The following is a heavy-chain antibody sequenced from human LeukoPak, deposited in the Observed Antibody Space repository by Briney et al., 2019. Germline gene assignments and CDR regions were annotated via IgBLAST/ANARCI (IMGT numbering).Heavy chain of an antibody. J-gene: IGHJ6*03. CDR3: ARVSRWGNNYYYYMDV. CDR2: ISSSGSTI. V-gene: IGHV3-11*04. D-gene: IGHD3-16*01. CDR1: GFTFSDYY. Sequence: GGSLRLSCAVSGFTFSDYYMSWIRQAPGKGLEWVSYISSSGSTIYYADSVKGRFTISRDNAKNSLYLQMNSLRAEDTAVYYCARVSRWGNNYYYYMDVWGKGTTVTVSS.